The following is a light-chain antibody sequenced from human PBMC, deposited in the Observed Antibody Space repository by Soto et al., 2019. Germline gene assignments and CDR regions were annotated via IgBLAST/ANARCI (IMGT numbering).Light chain of an antibody. CDR3: QQYNRYWT. J-gene: IGKJ1*01. CDR2: KAS. Sequence: DIQMTQSPSTLSASVGDRVTITCRATQSISNSLAWYQQKPGKAPKLLIYKASSLESGVPSRFSGSGSGTEFTLTITNLKPDDFATYYCQQYNRYWTFGQGTKGEIK. CDR1: QSISNS. V-gene: IGKV1-5*03.